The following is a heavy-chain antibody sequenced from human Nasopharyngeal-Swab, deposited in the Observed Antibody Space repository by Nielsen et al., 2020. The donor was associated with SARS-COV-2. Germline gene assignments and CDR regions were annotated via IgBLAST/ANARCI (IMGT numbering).Heavy chain of an antibody. V-gene: IGHV3-21*01. D-gene: IGHD2-15*01. Sequence: GESLKISCVDSGFRDYSMNLLRQPPGQGLEWVSSISSSSSDIYYADSVKVRFTISRDSAKNSLYLQMNNLRAEDTAVYYCARGYCSSGSCYAKHYGMDVWGQGTTVTVSS. CDR2: ISSSSSDI. CDR1: GFRDYS. J-gene: IGHJ6*02. CDR3: ARGYCSSGSCYAKHYGMDV.